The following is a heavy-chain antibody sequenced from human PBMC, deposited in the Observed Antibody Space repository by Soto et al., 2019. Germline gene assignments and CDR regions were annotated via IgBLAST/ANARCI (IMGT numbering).Heavy chain of an antibody. J-gene: IGHJ4*02. CDR1: GYTFRSYG. CDR2: ISAYNGDT. V-gene: IGHV1-18*04. D-gene: IGHD4-4*01. Sequence: ASVKVSCKASGYTFRSYGISWLRQAPGQGLEWVGWISAYNGDTHYAPKFQDRITLTTETSTDTAYMELRSLRLDDTAVYYCAQYRLTTTVGDYWGQGTLVTVSS. CDR3: AQYRLTTTVGDY.